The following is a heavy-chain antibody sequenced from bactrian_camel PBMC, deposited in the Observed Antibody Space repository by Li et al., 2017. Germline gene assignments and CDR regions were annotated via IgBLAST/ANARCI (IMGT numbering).Heavy chain of an antibody. CDR3: AADVPGYRSFGN. Sequence: QLVESGGGSVQAGGSLRISCAGSAYTYNSNCKGWFRQAPGKEREGVAAIWRGGGGNVYYADSVKDRFTISQDAAKNTVYLQMNSLKTEDTAVYYCAADVPGYRSFGNWGQGTQVTVS. CDR1: AYTYNSNC. V-gene: IGHV3S25*01. CDR2: IWRGGGGNV. J-gene: IGHJ6*01. D-gene: IGHD1*01.